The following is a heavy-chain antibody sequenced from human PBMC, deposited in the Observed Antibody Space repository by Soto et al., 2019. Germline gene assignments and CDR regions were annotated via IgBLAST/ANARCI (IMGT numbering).Heavy chain of an antibody. CDR3: AKDMSAPSPYYDFWSGYYAYGMDV. CDR2: ISWNSGSI. CDR1: GFTFDDYA. Sequence: GGSLRLSCAASGFTFDDYAMHWVRQAPGKGLEWVSGISWNSGSIGYADSVNGRFTISRDNAKNSLYLQMNSLRAEDTALYYCAKDMSAPSPYYDFWSGYYAYGMDVWGQGTTVTVSS. D-gene: IGHD3-3*01. J-gene: IGHJ6*02. V-gene: IGHV3-9*01.